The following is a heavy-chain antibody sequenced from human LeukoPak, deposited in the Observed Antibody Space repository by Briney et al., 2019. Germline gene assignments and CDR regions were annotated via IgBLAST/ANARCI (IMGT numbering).Heavy chain of an antibody. Sequence: SETLSLSCAVYGGSFSGYYWSWIRQPPGKGLEWIGEINHSGSTNYNPSLKSRVTISVDTSKNQFSLKLSSVTAADTAVYYCARGRGYSYGYGYYYYYYMDVWGKGTTVTVSS. CDR2: INHSGST. CDR1: GGSFSGYY. CDR3: ARGRGYSYGYGYYYYYYMDV. V-gene: IGHV4-34*01. J-gene: IGHJ6*03. D-gene: IGHD5-18*01.